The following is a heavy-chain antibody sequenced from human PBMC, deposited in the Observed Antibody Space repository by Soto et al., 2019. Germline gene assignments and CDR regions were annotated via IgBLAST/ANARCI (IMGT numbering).Heavy chain of an antibody. CDR2: IYYSGST. V-gene: IGHV4-59*01. Sequence: SETLSLTCTVSGGSISSYYWSWIRQPPGKGLEWIGYIYYSGSTNYNPSLKSRVTISVDTSKNQFSLKLSSVTAADTAVYYCARTYYDILTGYRENWFDPWGQGTLVTVSS. CDR1: GGSISSYY. D-gene: IGHD3-9*01. J-gene: IGHJ5*02. CDR3: ARTYYDILTGYRENWFDP.